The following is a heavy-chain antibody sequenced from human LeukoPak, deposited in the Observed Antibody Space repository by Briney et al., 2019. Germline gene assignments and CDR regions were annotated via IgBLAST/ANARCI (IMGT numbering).Heavy chain of an antibody. Sequence: ASVKVSCKASGYSFIGYYMHWVRQAPGQGLEWMGWIKSNSGGTHYAQKFQGRVTMTRDTSITTAYMELSRLTSDDTAVYYCARGKSTRLGGGNYYYYMDVWGKGTTVTVSS. V-gene: IGHV1-2*02. CDR2: IKSNSGGT. D-gene: IGHD3-10*01. CDR1: GYSFIGYY. CDR3: ARGKSTRLGGGNYYYYMDV. J-gene: IGHJ6*03.